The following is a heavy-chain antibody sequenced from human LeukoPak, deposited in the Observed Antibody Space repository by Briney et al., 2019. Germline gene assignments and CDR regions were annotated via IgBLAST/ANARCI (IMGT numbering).Heavy chain of an antibody. V-gene: IGHV4-38-2*02. CDR3: ARVRSYYGSGSYWDYYYMDV. D-gene: IGHD3-10*01. CDR2: IYHSGST. Sequence: PSETLSLTCTVSGYSISSGYYWGWIRQPPGKGLEWIGSIYHSGSTYYNPSLKSRVTISVDTSKNQFSLKLSSVTAADTAVYYCARVRSYYGSGSYWDYYYMDVWGKGTTVTISS. CDR1: GYSISSGYY. J-gene: IGHJ6*03.